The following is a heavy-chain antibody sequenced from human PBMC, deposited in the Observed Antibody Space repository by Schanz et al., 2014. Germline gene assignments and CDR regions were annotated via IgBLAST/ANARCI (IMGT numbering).Heavy chain of an antibody. CDR3: ASRSVYAPT. V-gene: IGHV3-74*02. CDR1: GFIVDSNY. D-gene: IGHD2-8*01. CDR2: INSDGSTT. J-gene: IGHJ5*02. Sequence: EVQLVESGGGLVQPGGSLRLSCAASGFIVDSNYMSWVRQAPGKGLEWVSRINSDGSTTIYADSVKGRFTISRDNAKNTLYLQMNSLRAEDTAVYYCASRSVYAPTWGQGTLVAVSS.